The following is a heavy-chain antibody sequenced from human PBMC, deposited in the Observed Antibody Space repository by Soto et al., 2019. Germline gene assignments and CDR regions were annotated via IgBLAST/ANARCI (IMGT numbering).Heavy chain of an antibody. CDR3: ARHHLPGMVLNWFDP. J-gene: IGHJ5*02. D-gene: IGHD2-8*01. CDR2: IYYSGST. V-gene: IGHV4-39*01. Sequence: SETLSLTCTVSGGSISSSSYYWGWIRQPPGKGLEWIGSIYYSGSTYYNPSLKSRVTISVDTSKNQLSLKLSSVTAADTAVYYCARHHLPGMVLNWFDPWGQGTLVTVSS. CDR1: GGSISSSSYY.